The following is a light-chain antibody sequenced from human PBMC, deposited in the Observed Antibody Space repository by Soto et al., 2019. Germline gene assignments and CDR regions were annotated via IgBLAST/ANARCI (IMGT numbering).Light chain of an antibody. CDR3: MHALQNPPET. CDR2: LGS. J-gene: IGKJ1*01. Sequence: DIVMTQSPLSLPVTPGEPASISCRSSQSLRHSNGYNYLDWYLQKPGQSPQLLIYLGSNRASGVPDRFSGSRSGTDFTLKISRVEAEDVGVYYCMHALQNPPETFGQGTKVEI. CDR1: QSLRHSNGYNY. V-gene: IGKV2-28*01.